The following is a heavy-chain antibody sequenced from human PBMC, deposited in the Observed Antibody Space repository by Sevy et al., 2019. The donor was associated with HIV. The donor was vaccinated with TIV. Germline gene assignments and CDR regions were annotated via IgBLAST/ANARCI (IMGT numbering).Heavy chain of an antibody. CDR3: ARSTMVRGVTNAFDI. Sequence: GGSLRLSCAASGFTFSSYAMHWVRQAPGKGLEWVAVISYDGSNKYYADSVKGRFTISRDNSKNTLYLQMNSLGAEDTAVYYCARSTMVRGVTNAFDIWGQGTMVTVSS. V-gene: IGHV3-30-3*01. D-gene: IGHD3-10*01. CDR1: GFTFSSYA. CDR2: ISYDGSNK. J-gene: IGHJ3*02.